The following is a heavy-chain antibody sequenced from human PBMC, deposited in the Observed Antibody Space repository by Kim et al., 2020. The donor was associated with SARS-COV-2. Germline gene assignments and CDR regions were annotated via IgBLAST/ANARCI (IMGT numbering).Heavy chain of an antibody. Sequence: SETLSLTCTVSGGSISSGGYYWSWIRQHPGKGLEWIGYIYYSGSTYYNPSLKSRVTISVDTSKNQFSLKLSSVTAADTAVYYCARDRKNYYDSSGLSEYYYYGMDVWGQGTTVTVSS. D-gene: IGHD3-22*01. J-gene: IGHJ6*02. V-gene: IGHV4-31*03. CDR2: IYYSGST. CDR1: GGSISSGGYY. CDR3: ARDRKNYYDSSGLSEYYYYGMDV.